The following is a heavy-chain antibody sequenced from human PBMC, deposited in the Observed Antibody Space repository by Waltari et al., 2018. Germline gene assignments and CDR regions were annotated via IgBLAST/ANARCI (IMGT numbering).Heavy chain of an antibody. J-gene: IGHJ6*02. CDR1: GFTFIRYW. D-gene: IGHD6-19*01. CDR3: ARVATKTYSSPVPGRPYYYGMDV. Sequence: EEQLVESGGGLAQPGEYLSLSCAASGFTFIRYWLDWVREAPGKGLVWVSRMNRDGSSTTYADSVKGRFTISRDNAKNTLYVQMNRLRAEDTAVYYCARVATKTYSSPVPGRPYYYGMDVWGQGTTVTVSS. V-gene: IGHV3-74*01. CDR2: MNRDGSST.